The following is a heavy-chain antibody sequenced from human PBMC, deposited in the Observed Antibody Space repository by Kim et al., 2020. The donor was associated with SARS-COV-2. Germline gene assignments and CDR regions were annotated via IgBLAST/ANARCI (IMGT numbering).Heavy chain of an antibody. J-gene: IGHJ4*02. V-gene: IGHV3-48*03. CDR3: ASLTNYGDSGANY. CDR2: ISSGASSV. D-gene: IGHD4-17*01. CDR1: GFTFSGLS. Sequence: GGSLRLSCVASGFTFSGLSMNWVRQAPGQGLEWLSYISSGASSVDYAASVKGRVTISRDNAKNSLYLEMDSLRAEDTAVYYCASLTNYGDSGANYWGQGTLVTVSS.